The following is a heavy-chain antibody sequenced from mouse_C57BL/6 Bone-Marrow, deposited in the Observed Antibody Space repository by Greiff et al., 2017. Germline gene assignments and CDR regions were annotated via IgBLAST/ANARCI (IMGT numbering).Heavy chain of an antibody. V-gene: IGHV5-4*03. CDR1: GFTFSSYA. D-gene: IGHD1-1*01. CDR3: ASYYGSGYWYFDV. J-gene: IGHJ1*03. Sequence: EVNVVESGGGLVKPGGSLKLSCAASGFTFSSYAMSWVRQTPEKRLEWVATISDGGSYTYYPDNVKGRFTISRDNAKTNLYLQMSHLKSEGTAMYYCASYYGSGYWYFDVWGTGTTVTVSS. CDR2: ISDGGSYT.